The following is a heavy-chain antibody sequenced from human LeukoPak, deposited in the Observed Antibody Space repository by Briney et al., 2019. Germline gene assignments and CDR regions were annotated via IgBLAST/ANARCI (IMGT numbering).Heavy chain of an antibody. V-gene: IGHV3-7*03. Sequence: TGGSLRLSCAASGFTFSNLWMSWVRQAPGNGLEWVANMNQDGSEKYYVDSVKGRFTISRDNAKKSPYLQMNSLRAEDTAVYYCAREGGTYDSSGYYQAYDAFDIWGQGTMVTVSS. CDR1: GFTFSNLW. CDR3: AREGGTYDSSGYYQAYDAFDI. J-gene: IGHJ3*02. D-gene: IGHD3-22*01. CDR2: MNQDGSEK.